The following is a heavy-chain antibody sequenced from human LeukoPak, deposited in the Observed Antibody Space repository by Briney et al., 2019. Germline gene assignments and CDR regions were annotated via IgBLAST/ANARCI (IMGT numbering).Heavy chain of an antibody. J-gene: IGHJ5*02. CDR2: INHSGST. V-gene: IGHV4-34*01. Sequence: SETLSLTCAVYGGSFSGYYWSWIRQPPGKGLEWIGEINHSGSTNYNPSLKSRVTISVYTSKNQFSPKLSSVTAADTAVYYCARALRRITMVRGPNTRNNWFDPWGQGTLVTVSS. CDR3: ARALRRITMVRGPNTRNNWFDP. D-gene: IGHD3-10*01. CDR1: GGSFSGYY.